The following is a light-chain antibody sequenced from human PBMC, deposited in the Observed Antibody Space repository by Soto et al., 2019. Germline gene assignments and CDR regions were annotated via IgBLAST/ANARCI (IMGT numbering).Light chain of an antibody. CDR3: QQYVSWA. V-gene: IGKV3-20*01. CDR2: GTS. Sequence: EIVLTQSPGTLSVSPGERATLSCRASQTISSNYLAWYQQKPGQAPSLLIYGTSSRATGIPDRFSGSGSGTAFTLPISRLEPEDSAIYYCQQYVSWAFGQGTKVEI. J-gene: IGKJ1*01. CDR1: QTISSNY.